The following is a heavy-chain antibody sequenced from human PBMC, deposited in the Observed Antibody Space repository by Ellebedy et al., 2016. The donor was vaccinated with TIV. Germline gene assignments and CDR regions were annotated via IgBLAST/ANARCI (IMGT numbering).Heavy chain of an antibody. CDR2: ISWNRGKI. CDR1: GFTFDDYG. D-gene: IGHD3-22*01. Sequence: PGGSLRLSCAASGFTFDDYGMHWVRQAPGKGLEWVSGISWNRGKIGYADSVNGRFTISRDNAKNSLYLQMNSLRVEDTALYYCAILSMIVVPGVDAFDIWGQGTMVTVSS. CDR3: AILSMIVVPGVDAFDI. J-gene: IGHJ3*02. V-gene: IGHV3-9*01.